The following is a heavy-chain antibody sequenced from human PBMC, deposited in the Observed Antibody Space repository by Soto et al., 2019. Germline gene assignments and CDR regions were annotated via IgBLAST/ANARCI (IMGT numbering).Heavy chain of an antibody. D-gene: IGHD2-2*01. CDR1: GYTFTSYG. CDR2: ISAYNGNT. Sequence: ASVKVSCKASGYTFTSYGISWVRQAPGQGLERMGWISAYNGNTNYAQKFQGWVTMTRDTSISTAYMELSRLRSDDTAVYYCARGLLGYCISTSCYEGCFDPWGQGTLVTVSS. CDR3: ARGLLGYCISTSCYEGCFDP. J-gene: IGHJ5*02. V-gene: IGHV1-18*01.